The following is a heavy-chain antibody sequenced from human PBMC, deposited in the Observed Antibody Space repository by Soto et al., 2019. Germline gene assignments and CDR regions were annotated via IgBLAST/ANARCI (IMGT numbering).Heavy chain of an antibody. J-gene: IGHJ4*02. V-gene: IGHV1-3*05. D-gene: IGHD2-21*02. CDR2: INAGNGNT. CDR3: ARTIVVVTALDY. Sequence: QVQLVQSGAEEKKPGASVKVSCKASGNTFTSYAMHGVRQAPGQRLEWMGWINAGNGNTKYSQKFQGRVTITRDTSASTAYMVLSSLRSEDTAVYYSARTIVVVTALDYWGQGTLVTVSS. CDR1: GNTFTSYA.